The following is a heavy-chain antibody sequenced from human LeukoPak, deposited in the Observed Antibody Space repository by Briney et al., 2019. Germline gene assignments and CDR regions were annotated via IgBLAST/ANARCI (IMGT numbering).Heavy chain of an antibody. D-gene: IGHD6-13*01. CDR2: IKQDGSEK. V-gene: IGHV3-7*01. CDR3: ARDYSSRLLDY. J-gene: IGHJ4*02. Sequence: GGSLRLSCAASGFTFSSYRMSWVRQAPGKGLEWVANIKQDGSEKYYVDSVKGRFTISRDNAKNSLYLQMNSLGAEDTAVYYCARDYSSRLLDYWGQGTLVTVSS. CDR1: GFTFSSYR.